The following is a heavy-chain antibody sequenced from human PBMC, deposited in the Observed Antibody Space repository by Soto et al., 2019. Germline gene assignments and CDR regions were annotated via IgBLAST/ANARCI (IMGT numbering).Heavy chain of an antibody. CDR2: IGTAGDT. CDR3: ARADSSGYYYPGGMDV. CDR1: GFTFSSYD. V-gene: IGHV3-13*01. D-gene: IGHD3-22*01. Sequence: EVQLVESGGGLVQPGGSLRLSCAASGFTFSSYDMHWVRQATGKGLEWVSAIGTAGDTYYPGSVKGRFTISRENAKNSLYLQMNSLRAGDTAVYYCARADSSGYYYPGGMDVWGQGTTVTVSS. J-gene: IGHJ6*02.